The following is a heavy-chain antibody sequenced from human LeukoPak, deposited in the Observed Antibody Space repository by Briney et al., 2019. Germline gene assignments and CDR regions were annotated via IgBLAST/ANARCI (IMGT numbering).Heavy chain of an antibody. CDR3: ARGSGTHYYHYSMDV. D-gene: IGHD3-10*01. J-gene: IGHJ6*02. CDR1: GFTFSSYW. CDR2: IKQDGSEK. Sequence: GGSLRLSCAASGFTFSSYWMSWVRQAPGKGLEWVANIKQDGSEKYYVDSVKGRFTISRDNAKNSLYLQMNSLRAEDTAVYYCARGSGTHYYHYSMDVWGQGTTVTVSS. V-gene: IGHV3-7*04.